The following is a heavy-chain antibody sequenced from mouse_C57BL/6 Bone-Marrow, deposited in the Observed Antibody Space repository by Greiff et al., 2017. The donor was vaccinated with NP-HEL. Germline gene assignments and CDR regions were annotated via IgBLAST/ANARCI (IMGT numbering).Heavy chain of an antibody. CDR2: VDPSDSYT. Sequence: QVQLQQPGAELVRSGTSVKLSCKASGYTFTSYWMHWVKQRPGQGLEWIGVVDPSDSYTNYHQQFKGKATLTVDTSASTAYMQLSSLTSEDSAVYYCARYDYDAYYAMDYWGQGTSVTVSS. CDR3: ARYDYDAYYAMDY. J-gene: IGHJ4*01. CDR1: GYTFTSYW. V-gene: IGHV1-59*01. D-gene: IGHD2-4*01.